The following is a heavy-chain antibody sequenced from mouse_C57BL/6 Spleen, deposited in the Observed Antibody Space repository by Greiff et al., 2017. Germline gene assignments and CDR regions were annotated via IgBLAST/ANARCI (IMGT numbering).Heavy chain of an antibody. D-gene: IGHD2-3*01. CDR3: ARWPNDGYLYYYAMEY. Sequence: QVQLQQSGPELVRPGVSVKISCKGSGYTFTDYAMHWVKQSHAKGLEWIGVISTCCGDASYNQKFKDKATMTVDNSSSTAYMERAKETSEDSGVYYCARWPNDGYLYYYAMEYGGKGTSVTVPS. CDR2: ISTCCGDA. J-gene: IGHJ4*01. CDR1: GYTFTDYA. V-gene: IGHV1-67*01.